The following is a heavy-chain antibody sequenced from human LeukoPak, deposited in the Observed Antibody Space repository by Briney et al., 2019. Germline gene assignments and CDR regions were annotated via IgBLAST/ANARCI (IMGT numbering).Heavy chain of an antibody. D-gene: IGHD3-10*01. J-gene: IGHJ5*02. CDR2: IYYSGST. V-gene: IGHV4-59*01. CDR1: GGSISSYY. Sequence: PSETLSLTCTVSGGSISSYYWSWIRQPPGKGLEWIGYIYYSGSTNYNPSLKNRVTISVDTSKNQFSLKLSSVTAADTAVYYCARSYGSGIVWFDPWGQGTLVTVSS. CDR3: ARSYGSGIVWFDP.